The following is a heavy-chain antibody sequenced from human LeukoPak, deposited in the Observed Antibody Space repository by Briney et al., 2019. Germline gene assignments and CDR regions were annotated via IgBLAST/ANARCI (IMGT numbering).Heavy chain of an antibody. Sequence: GASVKVSCKASGYTFTSYYMHWVRQAPGQGLEWVGIINPSGGSTSYAQKFQGRVTMTRDTSTSTVYMELSSLRSEDTAVYYCARSIAQQQLDYYFDYWGQGTLVTVSS. CDR2: INPSGGST. V-gene: IGHV1-46*01. CDR1: GYTFTSYY. J-gene: IGHJ4*02. D-gene: IGHD6-13*01. CDR3: ARSIAQQQLDYYFDY.